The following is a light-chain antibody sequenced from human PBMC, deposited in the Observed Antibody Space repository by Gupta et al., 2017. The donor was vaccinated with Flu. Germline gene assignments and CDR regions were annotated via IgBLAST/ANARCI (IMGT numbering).Light chain of an antibody. CDR1: QSISSY. V-gene: IGKV1-39*01. CDR3: GESDSTAQT. CDR2: AAS. J-gene: IGKJ1*01. Sequence: LQLPPSPSSLSASVGDRVTITCRASQSISSYLNWYQQKPGKAPKLLICAASSLQSGVPSRFSRSQSGTEWTLTMMSLQPEDLTTYKSGESDSTAQTFQQASKAE.